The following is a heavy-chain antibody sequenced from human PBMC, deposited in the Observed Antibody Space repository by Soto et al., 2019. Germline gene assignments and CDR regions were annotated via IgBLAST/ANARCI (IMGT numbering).Heavy chain of an antibody. CDR2: ISSSSNYI. V-gene: IGHV3-21*01. CDR3: ARLIIATSRGDWFDP. Sequence: GGSLRLSCAASGFTFSSYSMNWVRQAPGKGLEWVSSISSSSNYIYYADSVKGRFTISRDNAKNSLYLQMNSLRAEDTAVYYCARLIIATSRGDWFDPWGQGTLVTVSS. CDR1: GFTFSSYS. D-gene: IGHD6-13*01. J-gene: IGHJ5*02.